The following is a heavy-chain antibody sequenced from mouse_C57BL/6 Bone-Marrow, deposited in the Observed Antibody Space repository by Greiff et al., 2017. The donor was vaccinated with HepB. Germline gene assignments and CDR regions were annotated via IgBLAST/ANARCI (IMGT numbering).Heavy chain of an antibody. CDR2: IDPSDSET. Sequence: VKLVESGAELVRPGSSVKLSCKASGYTFTSYWMHWVKQRPIQGLEWIGNIDPSDSETHYNQKFKDKATLTVDKSSSTAYMQLSSLTSEDSAVYYCAREDYYGSSPYAMDYWGQGTSVTVSS. V-gene: IGHV1-52*01. D-gene: IGHD1-1*01. J-gene: IGHJ4*01. CDR3: AREDYYGSSPYAMDY. CDR1: GYTFTSYW.